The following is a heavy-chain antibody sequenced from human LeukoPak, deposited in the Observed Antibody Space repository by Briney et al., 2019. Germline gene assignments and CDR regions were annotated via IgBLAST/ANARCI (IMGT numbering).Heavy chain of an antibody. CDR3: AKDYRMIAFGGVIGIDAFDI. CDR1: GFTFDDYA. V-gene: IGHV3-9*01. J-gene: IGHJ3*02. D-gene: IGHD3-16*02. Sequence: GRSLRLSCAASGFTFDDYAMHWVRQAPGKGLEWVSGISWNSGSIGYADSVKGRFTISRDNSKNTLFLQMNSLRAEDTALYYCAKDYRMIAFGGVIGIDAFDIWGQGTMVTVSS. CDR2: ISWNSGSI.